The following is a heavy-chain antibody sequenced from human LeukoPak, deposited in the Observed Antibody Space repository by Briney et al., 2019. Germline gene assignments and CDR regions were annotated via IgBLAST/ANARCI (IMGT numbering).Heavy chain of an antibody. Sequence: ASVTVTCKASAYTFTGYYLHWLRQPPGQDLEWMGLISAYNSNTNYAQKLQGRVTMTTDTSTSTDYMELRSLRSDDTAVYYCARDGAFAVAGTFDYWGQGTLVTVSS. CDR3: ARDGAFAVAGTFDY. V-gene: IGHV1-18*04. J-gene: IGHJ4*02. CDR2: ISAYNSNT. D-gene: IGHD6-19*01. CDR1: AYTFTGYY.